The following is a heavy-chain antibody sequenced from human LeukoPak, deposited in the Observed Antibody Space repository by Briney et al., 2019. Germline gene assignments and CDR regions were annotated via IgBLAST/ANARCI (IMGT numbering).Heavy chain of an antibody. D-gene: IGHD3-10*01. Sequence: GGSLRLSCAASGFTFSSYNMNWVRQAPGKGLEWVASIDTSSEYIHYEDSVKGRFTISRDTSKNTLSLQMYSLRAEDTAVYYCAREKGRGVISPYFDSWGQGTLVTVSS. J-gene: IGHJ4*02. V-gene: IGHV3-21*04. CDR3: AREKGRGVISPYFDS. CDR1: GFTFSSYN. CDR2: IDTSSEYI.